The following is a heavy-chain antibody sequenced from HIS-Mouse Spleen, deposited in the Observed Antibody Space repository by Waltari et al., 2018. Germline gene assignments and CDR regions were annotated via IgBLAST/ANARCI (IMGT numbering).Heavy chain of an antibody. J-gene: IGHJ2*01. V-gene: IGHV4-39*07. CDR2: IYYSWIT. D-gene: IGHD6-13*01. CDR3: AREIPYSSSWYDWYFDL. Sequence: QLQLQESGPGLVKPSETLSLTCTVSGSSISSSSYYWGRIRQPPGKGLECSGSIYYSWITYYNPSLKSRVTISVDTSKNQFSLKLSSVTAADTSVYYCAREIPYSSSWYDWYFDLWGRGTLVTVSS. CDR1: GSSISSSSYY.